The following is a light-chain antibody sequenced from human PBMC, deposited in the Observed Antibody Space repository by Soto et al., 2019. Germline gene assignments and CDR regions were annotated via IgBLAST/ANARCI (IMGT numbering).Light chain of an antibody. V-gene: IGLV2-14*01. CDR1: SSDVGGYNS. J-gene: IGLJ3*02. CDR2: EVS. Sequence: QSALTQPPSASGSPGQSVTISCTGTSSDVGGYNSVSWCQQYPGKAPKLMIYEVSNRPSGVSNRFSGSKSGNTASLTISGLQAEDEADYYCSSYTSSSTRVFGGGTKLTVL. CDR3: SSYTSSSTRV.